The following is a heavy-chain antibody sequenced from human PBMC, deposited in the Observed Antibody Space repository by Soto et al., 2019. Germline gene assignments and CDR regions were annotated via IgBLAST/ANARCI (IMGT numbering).Heavy chain of an antibody. Sequence: QVQLVESGGGVVQPGRSLRLSCAASGFTFSSYAMHWVRQAPGKGLEWVAVISYDGSNKYYADSVKGRFTISRDNSKKTLYLQMNSLRAEDTAVYYCARGKDIVVVVAATGGMDVWGQGTTVTVSS. V-gene: IGHV3-30-3*01. D-gene: IGHD2-15*01. J-gene: IGHJ6*02. CDR3: ARGKDIVVVVAATGGMDV. CDR2: ISYDGSNK. CDR1: GFTFSSYA.